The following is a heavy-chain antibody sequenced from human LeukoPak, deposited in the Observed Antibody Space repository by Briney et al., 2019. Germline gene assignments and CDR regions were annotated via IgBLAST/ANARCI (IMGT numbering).Heavy chain of an antibody. CDR3: ARDYGGSSPFDY. CDR1: GFTFSSGA. V-gene: IGHV3-23*01. D-gene: IGHD4-23*01. Sequence: GGSLRLSCAASGFTFSSGAMNWVRQAPGKGLEWVSTISVSDGTTYYADSVKGRFTISRDNSKNTLYLQMNSLRAEDTALYYCARDYGGSSPFDYWGQGTLVTVSS. CDR2: ISVSDGTT. J-gene: IGHJ4*02.